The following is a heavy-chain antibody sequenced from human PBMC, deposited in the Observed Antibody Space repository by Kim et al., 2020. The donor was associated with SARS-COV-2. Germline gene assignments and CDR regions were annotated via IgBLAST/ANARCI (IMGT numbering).Heavy chain of an antibody. Sequence: NKYYADSVKGRFTISRDNSKNTLYLQMNSLRAEDTAVYYCAKERPSFDYWGQGTLVTVSS. V-gene: IGHV3-30*02. CDR3: AKERPSFDY. J-gene: IGHJ4*02. CDR2: NK.